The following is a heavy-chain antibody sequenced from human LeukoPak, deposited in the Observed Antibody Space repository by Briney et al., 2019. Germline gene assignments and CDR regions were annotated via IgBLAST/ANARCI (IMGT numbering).Heavy chain of an antibody. CDR1: GFTFSSYW. J-gene: IGHJ4*02. CDR2: INSDGSST. Sequence: PGGSLRLSCAASGFTFSSYWMHWVRQAPGKGLVWVSRINSDGSSTSYADSVKGRFTISRDNSKNTLYLQMNSLRAEDTAVYYCARDGLVGPYGDPVHWGQGTLVTVSS. D-gene: IGHD4-17*01. V-gene: IGHV3-74*01. CDR3: ARDGLVGPYGDPVH.